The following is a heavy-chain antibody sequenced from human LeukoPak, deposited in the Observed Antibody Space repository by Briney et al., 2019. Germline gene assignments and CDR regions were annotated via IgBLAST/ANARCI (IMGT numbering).Heavy chain of an antibody. CDR2: ISNAGSNK. Sequence: GGSLRLSCAASGFTFSSYAMHWVRQSPGKGLQWVAVISNAGSNKYYAGSVKGRFTISRDNSKNSLYLQMNSLRTEDTALYYCAKGSEGYSGYDRPFDYWGQGTLVTVSS. J-gene: IGHJ4*02. CDR1: GFTFSSYA. D-gene: IGHD5-12*01. CDR3: AKGSEGYSGYDRPFDY. V-gene: IGHV3-30*04.